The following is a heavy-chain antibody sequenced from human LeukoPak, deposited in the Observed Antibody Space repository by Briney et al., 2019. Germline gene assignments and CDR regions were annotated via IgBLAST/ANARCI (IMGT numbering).Heavy chain of an antibody. J-gene: IGHJ4*02. Sequence: SETLSLTCTVSGGSINNYYWSWIRQPPGRGLEWIGYIYYSGNTNYNPSLKSRLTISIDTSKNQFSLKLSSVTAADTAVYYCARVGSGCFDYWGQGTLVTVSS. CDR2: IYYSGNT. CDR1: GGSINNYY. V-gene: IGHV4-59*01. D-gene: IGHD6-19*01. CDR3: ARVGSGCFDY.